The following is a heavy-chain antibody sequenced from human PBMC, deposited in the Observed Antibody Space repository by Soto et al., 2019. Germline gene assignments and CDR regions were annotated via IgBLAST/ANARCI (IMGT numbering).Heavy chain of an antibody. CDR1: GFNFSSYA. V-gene: IGHV3-23*01. D-gene: IGHD3-22*01. CDR2: ITTSGVRS. Sequence: EVQLLESGGRLIQPGGSLRLSCAASGFNFSSYAMSWIRQAPGKGPEWVAGITTSGVRSGYADSVKGRFTVSRDNSQNTMYLELNSLRGEETGIYYCARGLEAGYYFAYWGQGTLVSVSS. J-gene: IGHJ4*02. CDR3: ARGLEAGYYFAY.